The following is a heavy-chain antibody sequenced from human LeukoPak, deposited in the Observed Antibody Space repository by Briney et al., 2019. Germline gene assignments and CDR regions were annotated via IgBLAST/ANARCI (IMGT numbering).Heavy chain of an antibody. Sequence: PGGSLRLSCAASGFTFSSYGMHWVRQAPGKGLEWVAVIWYDGSNKYYADSVKGRFTISRDNSKNTLYLQMNSLRAEDTAVYYCARGRWTDVARGSYYFDYWGQGTLVSVSS. J-gene: IGHJ4*02. V-gene: IGHV3-33*01. CDR2: IWYDGSNK. CDR3: ARGRWTDVARGSYYFDY. D-gene: IGHD3-10*01. CDR1: GFTFSSYG.